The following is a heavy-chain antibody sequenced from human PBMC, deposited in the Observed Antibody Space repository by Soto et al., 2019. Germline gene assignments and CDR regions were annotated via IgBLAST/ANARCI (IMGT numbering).Heavy chain of an antibody. D-gene: IGHD5-18*01. CDR3: AAGDSSDTGDH. Sequence: GASVKVSCKTSGYTFTSYGITWVRQAPGQGLEWMGWISGYNGNTNYAQKLQGRVTMTTDTSTSTAYMELSSLRPDDTAVYYCAAGDSSDTGDHWGQGTLVTVSS. V-gene: IGHV1-18*01. CDR1: GYTFTSYG. CDR2: ISGYNGNT. J-gene: IGHJ4*02.